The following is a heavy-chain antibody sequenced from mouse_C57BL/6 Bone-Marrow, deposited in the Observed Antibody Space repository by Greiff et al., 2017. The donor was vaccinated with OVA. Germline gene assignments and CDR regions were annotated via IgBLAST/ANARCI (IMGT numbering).Heavy chain of an antibody. D-gene: IGHD1-1*01. Sequence: QVQLQHPGAELVKPGASVKLSCKASGYTFTSYWMHWVKQRPGQGLEWIGMIHPNSGSTNYNEKFKSKATLTVDKSSSTAYMQLSSLTSEDSAVYYCARERGSSSWFAYWGQGTLVTVSA. CDR1: GYTFTSYW. CDR2: IHPNSGST. V-gene: IGHV1-64*01. J-gene: IGHJ3*01. CDR3: ARERGSSSWFAY.